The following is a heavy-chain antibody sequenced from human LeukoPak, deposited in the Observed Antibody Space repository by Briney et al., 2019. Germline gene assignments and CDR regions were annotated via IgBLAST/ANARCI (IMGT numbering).Heavy chain of an antibody. D-gene: IGHD5-24*01. CDR2: IYYSGTT. Sequence: SETLSLTCTVSGGSISSYSWSWIRKPPGEGLEWIVNIYYSGTTNYNPSLKSRVTISVDTSKSQFSLNLSPVTAADTAVYYCARHNDYNLDYWGQGTLVTVSS. CDR1: GGSISSYS. J-gene: IGHJ4*02. CDR3: ARHNDYNLDY. V-gene: IGHV4-59*08.